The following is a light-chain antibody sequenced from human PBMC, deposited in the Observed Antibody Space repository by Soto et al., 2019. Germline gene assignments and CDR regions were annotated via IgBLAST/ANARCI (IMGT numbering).Light chain of an antibody. V-gene: IGLV2-14*01. CDR1: SSDVGGYNY. CDR3: SSYTSSSTLV. Sequence: QSALTQPASVSGSPGQSITISCTGTSSDVGGYNYVSWYQQHPGKAPKLMNYEVSNRPSGVSNHFSGSKSANTASLTISGLQAEDEADYYCSSYTSSSTLVFGTGTKVTVL. J-gene: IGLJ1*01. CDR2: EVS.